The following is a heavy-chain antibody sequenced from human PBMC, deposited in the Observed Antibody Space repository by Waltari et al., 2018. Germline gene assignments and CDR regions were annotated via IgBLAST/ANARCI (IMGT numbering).Heavy chain of an antibody. CDR2: LCNPGRT. D-gene: IGHD3-22*01. CDR1: GDFPSDDH. CDR3: ARLPTKYYDSIGWGFFDQ. V-gene: IGHV4-59*08. Sequence: HVQLQESGPGLVKPSETLSLTCTVSGDFPSDDHWTWIRQVPGKGLEWIAYLCNPGRTKCTPSLESRVTVSAVTSKKQFSLRLTSVTAADTAVYYCARLPTKYYDSIGWGFFDQWGQGILVTVSS. J-gene: IGHJ4*02.